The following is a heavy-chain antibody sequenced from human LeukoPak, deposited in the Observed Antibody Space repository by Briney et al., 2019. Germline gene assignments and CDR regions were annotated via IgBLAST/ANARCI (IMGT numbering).Heavy chain of an antibody. J-gene: IGHJ4*02. CDR3: ARCLATGGRVSFDY. CDR2: IHSSGNT. D-gene: IGHD6-13*01. V-gene: IGHV4-39*01. CDR1: GGSISSSSFY. Sequence: PSETLSLTCTVSGGSISSSSFYWGWIRQPPGKGLEWIGSIHSSGNTNYAPSLNSRVTLSVDTSKNQFSLHLSSVTAADTAVYYCARCLATGGRVSFDYWGQGTLVTVSS.